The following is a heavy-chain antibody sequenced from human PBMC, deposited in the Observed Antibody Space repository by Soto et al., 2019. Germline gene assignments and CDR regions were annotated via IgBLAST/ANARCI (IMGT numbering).Heavy chain of an antibody. Sequence: PGGSLRLSCAASGFTFSSYGMHWVRQAPGKGLECVAVIWYDGSNKYYADSVKGRFTISRDNSKNTLYLQMNGLRAEDTAVYYRARGLNFGGPYYYYGMDVWGQGTTVTVYS. CDR2: IWYDGSNK. D-gene: IGHD3-16*01. V-gene: IGHV3-33*01. CDR3: ARGLNFGGPYYYYGMDV. J-gene: IGHJ6*02. CDR1: GFTFSSYG.